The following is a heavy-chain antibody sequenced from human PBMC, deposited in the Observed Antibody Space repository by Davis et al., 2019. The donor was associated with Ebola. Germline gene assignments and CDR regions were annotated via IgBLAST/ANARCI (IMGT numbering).Heavy chain of an antibody. Sequence: LKISCAASGFSLSSHWMSCVRQAPGKGLEWVANIKQDGSEKYYVDSVEGRFTISRDNAKNSLYLQMNSLRAEDTAVYYCARGPSTGNSFSYWGQGTLVTVSS. D-gene: IGHD6-13*01. CDR3: ARGPSTGNSFSY. CDR2: IKQDGSEK. V-gene: IGHV3-7*01. CDR1: GFSLSSHW. J-gene: IGHJ4*02.